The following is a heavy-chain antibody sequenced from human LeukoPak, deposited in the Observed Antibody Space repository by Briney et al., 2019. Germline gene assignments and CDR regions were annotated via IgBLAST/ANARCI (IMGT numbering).Heavy chain of an antibody. D-gene: IGHD5-24*01. J-gene: IGHJ4*02. CDR3: ARSGRWLQLEGFDY. Sequence: SETLSLTCTVSGGSISSSSYYWGWIRQPPGKGLEWIGSIYYSGSTYYNPSLKSRVTISVDTSKNQFYLKLSSVTAADTAVYYCARSGRWLQLEGFDYWGQGALVTVSS. CDR2: IYYSGST. CDR1: GGSISSSSYY. V-gene: IGHV4-39*07.